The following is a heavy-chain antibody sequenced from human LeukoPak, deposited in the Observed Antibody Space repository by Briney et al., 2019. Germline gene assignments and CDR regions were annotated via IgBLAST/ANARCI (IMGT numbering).Heavy chain of an antibody. CDR2: IYCSGST. CDR1: GGSISSSTYY. CDR3: ARLAVAGKGDRSPQLDY. V-gene: IGHV4-39*07. Sequence: SETLSLTCTVSGGSISSSTYYWGWIRQPPGKGLEWIGSIYCSGSTYYNPSLKSRVTISVDTSKNQFSLKVSSVTAADTAVYYCARLAVAGKGDRSPQLDYWGQGTLVTVSS. D-gene: IGHD6-19*01. J-gene: IGHJ4*02.